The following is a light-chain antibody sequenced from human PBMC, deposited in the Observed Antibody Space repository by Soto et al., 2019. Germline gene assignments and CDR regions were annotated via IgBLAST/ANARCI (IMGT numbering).Light chain of an antibody. V-gene: IGKV3-20*01. CDR1: QSVSSTY. Sequence: EIVLTQSPGTLSLSPGKRATLSCRASQSVSSTYIAWYQQNPGQAPRLLIYGASNRATGIPDRFSGSGSGTDFTLTISRLEPEDFAVYFCQQYGRSPPFTFGQGTKVEIK. CDR3: QQYGRSPPFT. J-gene: IGKJ2*01. CDR2: GAS.